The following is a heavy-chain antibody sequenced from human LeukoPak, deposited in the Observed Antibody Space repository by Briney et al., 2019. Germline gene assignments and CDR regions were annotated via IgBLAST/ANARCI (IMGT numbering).Heavy chain of an antibody. Sequence: GGSLRLSCAASVFTFSSYAMSWVRQAPGKGLEWVSAISGSGGSTYYADSVKGRFTISRDNSKNTLYLQMNSLRAEDTAVYYCAKGHILLWFVAWGQGTLVTVSS. J-gene: IGHJ5*02. V-gene: IGHV3-23*01. D-gene: IGHD3-10*01. CDR1: VFTFSSYA. CDR3: AKGHILLWFVA. CDR2: ISGSGGST.